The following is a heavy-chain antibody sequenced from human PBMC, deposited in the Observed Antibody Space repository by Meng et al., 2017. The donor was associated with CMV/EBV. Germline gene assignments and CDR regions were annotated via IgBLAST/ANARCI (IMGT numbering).Heavy chain of an antibody. CDR2: ISSSGSTI. CDR1: GFTFSSYE. J-gene: IGHJ4*02. V-gene: IGHV3-48*03. Sequence: GESLKISCAASGFTFSSYEMNWVRQAPGKGLEWVSYISSSGSTIYYADSVKGRFTISRDNAKNSLYLQMNSLRAEDTAVYYCARAGGCSSTSCPPAFVNWGQGTLVTVSS. CDR3: ARAGGCSSTSCPPAFVN. D-gene: IGHD2-2*01.